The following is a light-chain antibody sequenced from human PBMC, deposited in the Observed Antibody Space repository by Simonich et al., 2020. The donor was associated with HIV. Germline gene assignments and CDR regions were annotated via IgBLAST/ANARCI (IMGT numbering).Light chain of an antibody. CDR2: GAS. V-gene: IGKV3-15*01. Sequence: MTQSPSTLSVSPGERATLSCRASQSVSSNFAWYQQKPGQAPRLLIYGASTRATGIPARFSGSGSGTEFTLTISSLQSEDFAVYYCQQYNNWLWTFGQGTKVEIK. CDR1: QSVSSN. CDR3: QQYNNWLWT. J-gene: IGKJ1*01.